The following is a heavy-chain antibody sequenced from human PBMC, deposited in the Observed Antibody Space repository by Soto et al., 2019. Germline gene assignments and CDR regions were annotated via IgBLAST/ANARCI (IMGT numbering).Heavy chain of an antibody. CDR3: ARFSGNAFDI. V-gene: IGHV4-39*01. Sequence: SETLSLTCSVSGGSISSSSYNWDWIRQPPGKGLEWIGTIYYNGDTDYNPSLKSRATISVDASDYQFSLKLSSVTAADTSIYYCARFSGNAFDIWGHGTMVTVSS. CDR2: IYYNGDT. J-gene: IGHJ3*02. CDR1: GGSISSSSYN.